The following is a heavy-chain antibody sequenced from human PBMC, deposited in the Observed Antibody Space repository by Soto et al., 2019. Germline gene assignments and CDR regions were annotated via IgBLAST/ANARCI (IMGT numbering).Heavy chain of an antibody. D-gene: IGHD2-15*01. CDR2: IDPDDSYT. J-gene: IGHJ4*02. CDR1: VYSFTNYW. V-gene: IGHV5-10-1*01. Sequence: GESLKISCKGSVYSFTNYWIHRVRQMAGKGLEWMGRIDPDDSYTNYSPSFQGHVAISVDKSISTAYLQWSSLQASDTAIYYCARLPPPSYCSGSTCSGYWGQGTLVTVSS. CDR3: ARLPPPSYCSGSTCSGY.